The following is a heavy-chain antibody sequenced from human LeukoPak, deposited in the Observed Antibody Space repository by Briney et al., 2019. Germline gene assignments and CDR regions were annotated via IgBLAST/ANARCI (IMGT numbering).Heavy chain of an antibody. CDR1: GYTFTGYY. V-gene: IGHV1-2*02. CDR3: ATAGSGGAHVNAFDI. CDR2: INPNSGGT. D-gene: IGHD4/OR15-4a*01. J-gene: IGHJ3*02. Sequence: ASVKVSCKASGYTFTGYYMHWVRQAPGQGLEWMGWINPNSGGTNYAQKFQGRVTMTRDTSISTAYMEVRSLRSDDTAVYYCATAGSGGAHVNAFDIWGQGTVVTVSS.